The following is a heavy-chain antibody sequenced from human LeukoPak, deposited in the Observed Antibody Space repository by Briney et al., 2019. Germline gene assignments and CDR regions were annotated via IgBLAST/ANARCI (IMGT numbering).Heavy chain of an antibody. CDR3: ARGPKLVGATMTLDHYFDY. D-gene: IGHD1-26*01. CDR1: GGSFSGYY. V-gene: IGHV4-34*01. CDR2: INHSGST. Sequence: SETLSLTCAVYGGSFSGYYWSWIRQPPGKGLEWIGEINHSGSTNYNPSLKSRVTISVDTSKNQFSLKLSSVTAADTAVYYCARGPKLVGATMTLDHYFDYWGQGTLVTVSS. J-gene: IGHJ4*02.